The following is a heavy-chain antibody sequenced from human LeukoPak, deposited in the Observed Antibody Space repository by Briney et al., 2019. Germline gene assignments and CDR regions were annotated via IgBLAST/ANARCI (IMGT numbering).Heavy chain of an antibody. CDR3: ARLSYYGSGSYYPNWFDP. CDR1: GGSLSSGNYY. Sequence: SETLSLTCTVSGGSLSSGNYYWGWIRQPPGKGLEWIGSISHSGSTYYNPSLKSRVTISVDTSKNQFSLKLSSVTAADTAVYYCARLSYYGSGSYYPNWFDPWGQGTLVTVSS. CDR2: ISHSGST. V-gene: IGHV4-39*01. J-gene: IGHJ5*02. D-gene: IGHD3-10*01.